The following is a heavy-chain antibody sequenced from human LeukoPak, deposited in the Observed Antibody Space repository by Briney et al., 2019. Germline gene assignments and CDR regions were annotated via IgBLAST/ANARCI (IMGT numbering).Heavy chain of an antibody. D-gene: IGHD3-10*01. V-gene: IGHV4-4*09. CDR1: GGSISSYY. Sequence: SETLSLTCTVSGGSISSYYWSWIRQPPGKGLEWIGYIYTSGSTNYNPSLKSRVTISVDTSKNQFSLKPSSVTAADTAVYYCARDPFYYGSGRREYFDYWGQGTLVTVSS. CDR2: IYTSGST. CDR3: ARDPFYYGSGRREYFDY. J-gene: IGHJ4*02.